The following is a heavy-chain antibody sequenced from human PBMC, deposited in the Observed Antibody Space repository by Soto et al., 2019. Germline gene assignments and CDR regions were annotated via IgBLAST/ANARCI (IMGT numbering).Heavy chain of an antibody. D-gene: IGHD3-10*01. CDR2: IWYDGSNE. Sequence: QVQLVESGGGVVQPGRSLRLSCAASGFTFSTYAMHWVRQAPGKGLEWVAVIWYDGSNEYYADSVKGRFSISRDNSKKTMYLQMDSLRADDTAVYYCARARVRGVPYFDYWGQGTLVTVSS. CDR3: ARARVRGVPYFDY. V-gene: IGHV3-33*01. CDR1: GFTFSTYA. J-gene: IGHJ4*02.